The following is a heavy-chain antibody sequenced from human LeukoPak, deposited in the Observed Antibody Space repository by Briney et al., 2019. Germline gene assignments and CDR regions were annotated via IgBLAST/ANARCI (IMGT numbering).Heavy chain of an antibody. D-gene: IGHD3-16*02. Sequence: GASVKVSCKASGYTFTGYYMHWVRQAPGQGLEWMGWINPNSGGTNYAQKFQGWVTMTRDTSISTAYMELSRLRSDDTAVYYCARGIYYDYVWGSYRQPPVFAYGGKGTLVTVPS. CDR2: INPNSGGT. J-gene: IGHJ4*02. CDR1: GYTFTGYY. V-gene: IGHV1-2*04. CDR3: ARGIYYDYVWGSYRQPPVFAY.